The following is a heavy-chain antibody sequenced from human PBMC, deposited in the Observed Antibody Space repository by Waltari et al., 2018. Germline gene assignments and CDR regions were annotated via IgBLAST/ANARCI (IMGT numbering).Heavy chain of an antibody. CDR2: IYYSGST. J-gene: IGHJ3*02. CDR3: ARVDCSSTSCYGQSFDI. CDR1: GGSISSYY. D-gene: IGHD2-2*01. Sequence: QVQLQESGPGLVKSSETLSLTCTVSGGSISSYYWSWIRQPPGKGLEWIGYIYYSGSTNYNPSLKSRVTISVDTSKNQFSLKLSSVTAADTAVYYCARVDCSSTSCYGQSFDIWGQGTMVTV. V-gene: IGHV4-59*01.